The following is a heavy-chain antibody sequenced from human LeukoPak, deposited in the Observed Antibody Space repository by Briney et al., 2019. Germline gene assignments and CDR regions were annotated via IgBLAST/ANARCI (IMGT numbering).Heavy chain of an antibody. J-gene: IGHJ4*02. V-gene: IGHV1-2*02. CDR2: INPNSGGT. CDR1: GYTFTGYY. Sequence: ASVKVSCKASGYTFTGYYMHWVRQAPGQGLEWMGWINPNSGGTNYAQKFQGRVTMTRDTSISTAYMELSRLRSDDTAVYYCAREVLGANTIFGVAASDDYWGQGTLVTVSS. D-gene: IGHD3-3*01. CDR3: AREVLGANTIFGVAASDDY.